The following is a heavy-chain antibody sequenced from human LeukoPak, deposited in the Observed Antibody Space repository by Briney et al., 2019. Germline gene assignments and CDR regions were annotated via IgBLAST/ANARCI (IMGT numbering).Heavy chain of an antibody. CDR3: ARANYYYDSSGYGEGYYFDY. CDR1: GYTFTSYY. J-gene: IGHJ4*02. CDR2: INPSGGST. Sequence: ASVKVSCKASGYTFTSYYMHWVRQAPGQGLEWMGLINPSGGSTRYAQKFQGRVSMSGDMSTSTVYMELSSLRSEDTAVYYCARANYYYDSSGYGEGYYFDYWGQGTLVTVSS. D-gene: IGHD3-22*01. V-gene: IGHV1-46*01.